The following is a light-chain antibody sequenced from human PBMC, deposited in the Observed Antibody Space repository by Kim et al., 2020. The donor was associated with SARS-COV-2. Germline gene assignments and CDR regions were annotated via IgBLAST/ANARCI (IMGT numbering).Light chain of an antibody. V-gene: IGKV1-39*01. CDR1: QIMSTY. Sequence: SASVGDRVTITCRASQIMSTYLNWYQLKPGKAPKLLIYAASTLQSGVPSRFSGSGSGTDFTLTISSLQPEDFATYYCQQSYSSPYTFGQGTKLEI. CDR2: AAS. J-gene: IGKJ2*01. CDR3: QQSYSSPYT.